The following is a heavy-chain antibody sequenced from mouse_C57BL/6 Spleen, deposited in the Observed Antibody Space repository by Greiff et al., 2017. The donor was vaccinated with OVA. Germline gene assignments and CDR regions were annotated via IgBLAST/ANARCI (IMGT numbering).Heavy chain of an antibody. D-gene: IGHD2-2*01. CDR1: GYAFSSYW. CDR3: AREGWLRRLDY. Sequence: QVQLQQSGAELVKPGASVKISCKASGYAFSSYWMNWVKQRPGKGLEWIGQIYPGDGDTNYNGKFKGKATLTADKSSSTAYMQLSSLTSEDSAVYFCAREGWLRRLDYWGQGTSVTVSS. J-gene: IGHJ4*01. V-gene: IGHV1-80*01. CDR2: IYPGDGDT.